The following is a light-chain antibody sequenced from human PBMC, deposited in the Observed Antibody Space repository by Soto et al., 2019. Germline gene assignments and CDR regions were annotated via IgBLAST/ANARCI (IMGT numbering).Light chain of an antibody. V-gene: IGLV2-23*03. CDR1: SSDVGSYNL. J-gene: IGLJ2*01. Sequence: QSVLTQPASVSGSPGQSITISCTGTSSDVGSYNLVSWYQQHPGKAPKLMNYEGSKRPSGVSNRFSGSKSGNTASLTISGLQAEDEADYYCCSYAGSSTFDVVFGGGTQLTVL. CDR3: CSYAGSSTFDVV. CDR2: EGS.